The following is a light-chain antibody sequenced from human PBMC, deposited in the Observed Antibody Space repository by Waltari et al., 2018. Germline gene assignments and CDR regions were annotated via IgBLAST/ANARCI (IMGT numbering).Light chain of an antibody. V-gene: IGLV2-23*02. Sequence: QSGLTQPDSVSGSPGQSIPVPCPGTRSDVWNYNLVSWYQQYPGKAPKLMVYEVTKRTSGVSDRFSGSKSGNTASLTISGLQSEDEADYYCCSYAGLGIYVFGTGTKVTVL. J-gene: IGLJ1*01. CDR3: CSYAGLGIYV. CDR1: RSDVWNYNL. CDR2: EVT.